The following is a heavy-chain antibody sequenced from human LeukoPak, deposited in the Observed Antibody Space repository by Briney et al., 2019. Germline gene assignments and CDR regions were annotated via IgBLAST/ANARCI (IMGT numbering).Heavy chain of an antibody. J-gene: IGHJ4*02. CDR3: ASPGELLRSIDY. Sequence: GGSLRLSCAASGFTFSSYEMNWVRQAPGKGLEWVSSISSSSSYIYYADSVKGRFTISRDNAKNSLYLQMNSLRAEDTAVYYCASPGELLRSIDYWGQGTLVTVSS. V-gene: IGHV3-21*01. CDR1: GFTFSSYE. CDR2: ISSSSSYI. D-gene: IGHD1-26*01.